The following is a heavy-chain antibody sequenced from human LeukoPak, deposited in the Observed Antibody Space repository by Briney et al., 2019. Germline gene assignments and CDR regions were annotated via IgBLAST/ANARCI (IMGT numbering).Heavy chain of an antibody. V-gene: IGHV4-4*02. J-gene: IGHJ3*02. CDR1: GGSISSSNW. CDR3: ARAGYSSSWPTDAFDI. CDR2: IYHSGST. D-gene: IGHD6-13*01. Sequence: SGTLSLTCAVSGGSISSSNWWSWVRQPPGKGLEWIGEIYHSGSTNYNPSLKSRVTISVDKSKNQFSLKLSSVTAADTAVYYCARAGYSSSWPTDAFDIWGQGTMVTVSS.